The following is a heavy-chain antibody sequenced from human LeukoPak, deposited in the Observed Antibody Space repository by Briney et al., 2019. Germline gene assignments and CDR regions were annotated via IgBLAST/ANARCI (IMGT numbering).Heavy chain of an antibody. CDR3: AKRARDYGDYIFDY. V-gene: IGHV3-23*01. Sequence: PGGSLRLSCAASGFTFSSYAMSWVRQAPGKGLEWVSVISASGGNTYYADSVKGRFTISRDNSKNTLYLQMNSLRAEDTAVYYCAKRARDYGDYIFDYWGQGTLVTVSS. D-gene: IGHD4-17*01. CDR1: GFTFSSYA. J-gene: IGHJ4*02. CDR2: ISASGGNT.